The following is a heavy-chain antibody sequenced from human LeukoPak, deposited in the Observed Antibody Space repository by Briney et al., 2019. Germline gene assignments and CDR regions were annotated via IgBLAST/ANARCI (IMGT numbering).Heavy chain of an antibody. CDR2: INNDGSSA. V-gene: IGHV3-74*01. CDR3: ARRGTGHGMDV. Sequence: PGGSPRLSCAASGFTFNNYWIHWVRQVPGKGLVWVSRINNDGSSASYVDSVKGRFTISRDNAKNTLFLQMNSLRAEDTAVYYCARRGTGHGMDVWGQGTTVIVSS. CDR1: GFTFNNYW. D-gene: IGHD1-1*01. J-gene: IGHJ6*02.